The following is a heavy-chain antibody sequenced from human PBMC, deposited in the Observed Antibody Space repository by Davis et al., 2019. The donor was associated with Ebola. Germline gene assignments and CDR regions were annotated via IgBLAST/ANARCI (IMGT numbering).Heavy chain of an antibody. J-gene: IGHJ6*04. CDR1: GFTFSSYG. CDR3: AKSGLSFGVVKYHYGMDV. V-gene: IGHV3-33*06. Sequence: GSLRLSCAASGFTFSSYGMHWVRQAPGKGLEWVAVIWYDGSNKYYADSVKGRFTISRDNSKKTLYLQMNSLRAEDTAVYYCAKSGLSFGVVKYHYGMDVWGKGTTVTVSS. D-gene: IGHD3-3*01. CDR2: IWYDGSNK.